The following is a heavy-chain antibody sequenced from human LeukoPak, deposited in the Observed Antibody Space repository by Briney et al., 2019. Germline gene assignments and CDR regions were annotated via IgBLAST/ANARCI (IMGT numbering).Heavy chain of an antibody. V-gene: IGHV1-2*02. D-gene: IGHD3-10*01. CDR2: INPYSNDT. CDR1: GYTFTGYY. J-gene: IGHJ6*03. Sequence: ASVKVSCKASGYTFTGYYIHWVRQAPGQGLEWMGLINPYSNDTNYAQMFQGRVTMTRDTSASTAYMELSRLRSDDTALYYCASTYGSGAFYPYYFYFYMDVWGKGTTVTVSS. CDR3: ASTYGSGAFYPYYFYFYMDV.